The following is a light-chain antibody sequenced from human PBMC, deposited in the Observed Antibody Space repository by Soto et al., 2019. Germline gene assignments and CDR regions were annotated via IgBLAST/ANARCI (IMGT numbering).Light chain of an antibody. V-gene: IGKV1-5*01. Sequence: DTPFTEPPSSLSATLGDRVTRSCRASQSIPSSVAWYQQKPGAAPEVLISDASTLKSGVPSRFSGSGSGTEFTLTISSLHPDDSATYFCQQYSRFSWTSGQRAKV. CDR1: QSIPSS. CDR3: QQYSRFSWT. J-gene: IGKJ1*01. CDR2: DAS.